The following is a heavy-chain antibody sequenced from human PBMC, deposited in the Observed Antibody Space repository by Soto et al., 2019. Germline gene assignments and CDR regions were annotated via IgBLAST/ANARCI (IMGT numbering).Heavy chain of an antibody. J-gene: IGHJ6*02. CDR2: IYSGGST. CDR3: GRVMGSGWYQSYYGMDV. D-gene: IGHD6-19*01. V-gene: IGHV3-53*04. Sequence: GGSLRLSCAASGFTVSSNYMRWVRQAPGKGLEWVSVIYSGGSTYYADSVKGRFTISRHNSKNTLYLQMNSLRAEDTAVYYCGRVMGSGWYQSYYGMDVWGQGTTVTVSS. CDR1: GFTVSSNY.